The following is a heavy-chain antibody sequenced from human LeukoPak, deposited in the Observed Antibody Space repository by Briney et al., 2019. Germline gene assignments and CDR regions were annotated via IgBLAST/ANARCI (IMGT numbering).Heavy chain of an antibody. CDR1: GYTFTSYG. Sequence: ASVKVFCKASGYTFTSYGISWVRQVPGQGLEWMGWISAYNGNTNYAQKLQGRVTMTTDTSTSTAYMELRSLRSDDTAVYYCARGVPGVYYYYYMDVWGKGTTVTVSS. CDR3: ARGVPGVYYYYYMDV. V-gene: IGHV1-18*01. CDR2: ISAYNGNT. D-gene: IGHD2-8*01. J-gene: IGHJ6*03.